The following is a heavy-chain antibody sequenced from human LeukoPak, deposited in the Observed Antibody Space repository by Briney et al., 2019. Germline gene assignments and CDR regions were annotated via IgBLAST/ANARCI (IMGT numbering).Heavy chain of an antibody. CDR3: AALGGSYYQAYYFDY. Sequence: ASVKVSCKASGHTFTSYYMHWVRQAPGQGLEWMGIINPSGGSTSYAQKFQGRVTMTRDTSTSTVYMELSSLRSEDTAVYYCAALGGSYYQAYYFDYWGQGTLVTVSS. J-gene: IGHJ4*02. CDR2: INPSGGST. CDR1: GHTFTSYY. D-gene: IGHD1-26*01. V-gene: IGHV1-46*01.